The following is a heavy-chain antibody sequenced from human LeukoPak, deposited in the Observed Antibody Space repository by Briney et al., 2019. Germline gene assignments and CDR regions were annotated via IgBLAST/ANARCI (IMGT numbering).Heavy chain of an antibody. V-gene: IGHV4-59*08. CDR2: IFYSGTT. CDR3: ARNGSGRSPSGY. D-gene: IGHD3-10*01. CDR1: GGSISSYY. Sequence: SETLSLTCTVSGGSISSYYWSWIRQPPGKGLEWIGYIFYSGTTNYNPSLKSRVTISVGTSKNQFSLNLSSMTAAATAVYYCARNGSGRSPSGYWGQGTLVTVSP. J-gene: IGHJ4*02.